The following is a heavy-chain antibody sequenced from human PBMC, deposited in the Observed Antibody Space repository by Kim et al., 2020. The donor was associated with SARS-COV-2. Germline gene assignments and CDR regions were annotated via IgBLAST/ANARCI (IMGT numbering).Heavy chain of an antibody. CDR1: GFSFSDHY. CDR2: IRDTGNRFPT. D-gene: IGHD6-19*01. Sequence: GGSLRLSCIASGFSFSDHYMDWVHQAPGKGLEWIGRIRDTGNRFPTEYAASVRGRFTISRDDSKNSLFLQMSSLKTEDTAVYYCARDRDGAGTDWGQGTL. V-gene: IGHV3-72*01. CDR3: ARDRDGAGTD. J-gene: IGHJ4*02.